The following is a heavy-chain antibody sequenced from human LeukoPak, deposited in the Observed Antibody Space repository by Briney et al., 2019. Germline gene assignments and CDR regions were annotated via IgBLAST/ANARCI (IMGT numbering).Heavy chain of an antibody. J-gene: IGHJ4*02. CDR1: GFTFSSYW. Sequence: GGSPRLSCAASGFTFSSYWMSWVRQAPGKGLEWVANIKQDGSEKYYVDSVKGRFTISRDNAKNSLYLQMNSLRAEDTAVYYCARSYYDILTGYYDYWGQGTLVTVSS. CDR3: ARSYYDILTGYYDY. CDR2: IKQDGSEK. D-gene: IGHD3-9*01. V-gene: IGHV3-7*01.